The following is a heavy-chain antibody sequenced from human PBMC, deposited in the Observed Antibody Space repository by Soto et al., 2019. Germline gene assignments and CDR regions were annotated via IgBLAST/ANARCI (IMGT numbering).Heavy chain of an antibody. V-gene: IGHV1-69*01. Sequence: QVQLVQSGAEVKKPGSSVKVSCKASGGTFSSYAISWVRQAPGQGLEWMGGIIPIFGTANYAQKFQGRVTITADDSTSTAYMELSSLRSEDTAVYYCARGAGIVVVPAAMSYYYYGMDVWGQGTTVTVSS. CDR3: ARGAGIVVVPAAMSYYYYGMDV. CDR1: GGTFSSYA. J-gene: IGHJ6*02. D-gene: IGHD2-2*01. CDR2: IIPIFGTA.